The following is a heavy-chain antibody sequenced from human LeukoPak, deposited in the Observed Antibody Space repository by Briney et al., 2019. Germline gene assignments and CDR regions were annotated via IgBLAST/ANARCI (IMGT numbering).Heavy chain of an antibody. CDR1: GYTLTSYG. D-gene: IGHD5-18*01. V-gene: IGHV1-18*01. CDR2: ISAYNGNT. Sequence: ASVKVSCKASGYTLTSYGISWVRQAPGQGLEWMGWISAYNGNTNYAQKLQGRVTMTTDTSTSTAYMELRSLRSDDTAVYYCARVARYSYGINWFDPWGQGTLVTVSS. CDR3: ARVARYSYGINWFDP. J-gene: IGHJ5*02.